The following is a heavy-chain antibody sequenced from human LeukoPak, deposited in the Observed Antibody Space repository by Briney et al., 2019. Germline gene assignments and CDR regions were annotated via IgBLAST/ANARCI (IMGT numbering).Heavy chain of an antibody. J-gene: IGHJ5*02. D-gene: IGHD6-19*01. V-gene: IGHV4-59*05. CDR2: IYYSGST. CDR1: GGSISSYF. Sequence: PSETLSLTSTVSGGSISSYFWSWIRQPPGKGLEWIGSIYYSGSTYYNPSLKSRVTISVVTSKNQFSLKLSSVTAADTAVYYCARQEAVAGTWAWFDPWGQGTLVTVSS. CDR3: ARQEAVAGTWAWFDP.